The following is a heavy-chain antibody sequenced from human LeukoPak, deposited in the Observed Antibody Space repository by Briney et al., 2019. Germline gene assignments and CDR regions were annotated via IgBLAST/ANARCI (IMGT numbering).Heavy chain of an antibody. CDR2: IYYSGST. Sequence: SETLSLTCTVSGGSISSSSYYWGWIRQPPGKGLEWIGSIYYSGSTYYNPSLKSRVTISVGTSKNQFSLKLSSVTAADTAVYYCARSRGGYSYGSKFDYWGQGTLVTVSS. J-gene: IGHJ4*02. CDR1: GGSISSSSYY. V-gene: IGHV4-39*01. D-gene: IGHD5-18*01. CDR3: ARSRGGYSYGSKFDY.